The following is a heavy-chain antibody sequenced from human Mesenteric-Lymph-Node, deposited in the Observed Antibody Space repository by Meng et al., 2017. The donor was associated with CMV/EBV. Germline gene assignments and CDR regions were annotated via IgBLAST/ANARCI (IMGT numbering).Heavy chain of an antibody. CDR1: GFTFSSYW. CDR3: ARRATVTPFDY. V-gene: IGHV3-74*01. D-gene: IGHD4-17*01. J-gene: IGHJ4*02. Sequence: GESLKISCAASGFTFSSYWMHWVRQAPGKGLVWVSRINSDGSSTSYADSVKGRFTISRDNAKNSLYLQMNSLRAEDTAVYYCARRATVTPFDYWGQGTLVTVSS. CDR2: INSDGSST.